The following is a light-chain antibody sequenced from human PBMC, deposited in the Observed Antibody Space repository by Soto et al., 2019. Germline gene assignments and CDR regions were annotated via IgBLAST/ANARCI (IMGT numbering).Light chain of an antibody. CDR3: QQYGSSPWT. J-gene: IGKJ1*01. CDR1: QSVSSSC. Sequence: EIVLTQSPGTLSLSPRERATLSCRTSQSVSSSCLAWYQQKPGQAPRLLIYGASSRATGIPDRFSGSGSGTDFTLTISRLEPEDFAVYYCQQYGSSPWTFGQGTKV. V-gene: IGKV3-20*01. CDR2: GAS.